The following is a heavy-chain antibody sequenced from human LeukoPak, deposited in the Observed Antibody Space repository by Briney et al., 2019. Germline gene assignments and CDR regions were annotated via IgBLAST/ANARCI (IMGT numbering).Heavy chain of an antibody. CDR2: IYYSGST. J-gene: IGHJ3*02. V-gene: IGHV4-59*08. CDR1: GGSISSYY. Sequence: PSETLSLTCTVSGGSISSYYWSWIRQPPGKGLEWIGYIYYSGSTNYNPSLKSRVTISVDTSKNQFSLKLTSVTAADTAVYYCARHLNRAFNIWGQGTMVTVSS. CDR3: ARHLNRAFNI.